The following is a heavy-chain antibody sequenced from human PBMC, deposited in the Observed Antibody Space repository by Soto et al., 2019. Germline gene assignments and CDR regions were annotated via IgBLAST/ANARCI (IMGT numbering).Heavy chain of an antibody. CDR1: GFAVSSKY. V-gene: IGHV3-53*01. J-gene: IGHJ4*02. CDR3: VQTTGWPGFDF. Sequence: EVQLVESGGGLIQPGGSLRLYCAASGFAVSSKYMTWVRQAPGKGLEWGSVIYGYGTTYYADSVKGRFTISRDTSKNTLYLQMNSLRAEDTAVYYCVQTTGWPGFDFWGQGTLVTVSS. D-gene: IGHD6-19*01. CDR2: IYGYGTT.